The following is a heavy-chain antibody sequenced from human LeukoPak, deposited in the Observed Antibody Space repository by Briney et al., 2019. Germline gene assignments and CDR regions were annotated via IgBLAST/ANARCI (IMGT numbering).Heavy chain of an antibody. D-gene: IGHD3-22*01. CDR2: MYYSGST. CDR1: GGSISSGDYY. V-gene: IGHV4-30-4*01. Sequence: SQTLSLTCTVSGGSISSGDYYWSWIRQPPEKGLEWIAYMYYSGSTYYNPSLKSRVTMSADTSKNQLSLKLSSVTAADTAVYYCARPYYYDSRIDPWGQGILVTVSS. CDR3: ARPYYYDSRIDP. J-gene: IGHJ5*02.